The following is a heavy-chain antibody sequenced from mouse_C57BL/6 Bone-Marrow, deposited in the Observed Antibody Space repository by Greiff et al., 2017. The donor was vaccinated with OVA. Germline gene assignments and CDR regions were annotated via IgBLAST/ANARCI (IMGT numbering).Heavy chain of an antibody. CDR2: IDPENGGT. CDR1: GYTFTDYD. V-gene: IGHV1-15*01. CDR3: TREGYPHYYAMDY. Sequence: VQLQQSGAELVRPGASVTLSCKASGYTFTDYDMHWVKQPPVHGLECIGAIDPENGGTAYNQKFKVKAILTADKSSSTAYMELRSLTSEDSAVYYCTREGYPHYYAMDYWGQGTSVTVSS. J-gene: IGHJ4*01. D-gene: IGHD2-2*01.